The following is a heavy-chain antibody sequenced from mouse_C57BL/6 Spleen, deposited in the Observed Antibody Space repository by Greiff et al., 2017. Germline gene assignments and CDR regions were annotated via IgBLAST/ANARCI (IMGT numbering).Heavy chain of an antibody. J-gene: IGHJ4*01. CDR1: GFSFTSYA. Sequence: VKLVESGPGLVAPSQSLSITCTVSGFSFTSYAISWVRQPPGKGLEWLGVIWTGGGTNYNSALKSRLSISKDNSKSQVFLKMNSLRSDDTARYYCARNPGYSNYYDAMDYWGQGTSVTVSS. CDR2: IWTGGGT. D-gene: IGHD2-5*01. CDR3: ARNPGYSNYYDAMDY. V-gene: IGHV2-9-1*01.